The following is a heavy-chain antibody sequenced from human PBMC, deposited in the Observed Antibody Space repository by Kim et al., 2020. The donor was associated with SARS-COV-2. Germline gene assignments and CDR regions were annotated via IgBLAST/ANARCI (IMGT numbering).Heavy chain of an antibody. CDR2: STI. J-gene: IGHJ4*02. V-gene: IGHV3-48*04. Sequence: STIYYADSVKGRFTTSRDNAKNSLYLQMNSLRAEETAVYYCARATAIIDYWGQGTLVTVSS. CDR3: ARATAIIDY.